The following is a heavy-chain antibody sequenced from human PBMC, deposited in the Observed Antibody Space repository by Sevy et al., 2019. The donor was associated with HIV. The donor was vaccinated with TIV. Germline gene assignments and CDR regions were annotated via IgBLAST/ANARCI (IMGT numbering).Heavy chain of an antibody. CDR3: AKDYSTGWYGYYYGMDV. V-gene: IGHV3-30*02. J-gene: IGHJ6*02. D-gene: IGHD6-19*01. CDR1: GFIFSSFG. CDR2: IHYKGSDK. Sequence: GGSLRLSCAASGFIFSSFGMHWVRQAPGKGLEWLAFIHYKGSDKYYADAVKGRYTISRDNSKNTVYLQMSSLRAEDTAVYYRAKDYSTGWYGYYYGMDVRGQGTTVTVSS.